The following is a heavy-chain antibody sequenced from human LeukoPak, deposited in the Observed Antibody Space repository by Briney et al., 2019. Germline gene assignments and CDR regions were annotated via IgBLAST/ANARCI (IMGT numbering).Heavy chain of an antibody. CDR3: AKAPHYDSSGYYFPNLSIGP. J-gene: IGHJ5*02. Sequence: GGSLRLSCAASGFTFSSYGMHWVRQAPGKGLEWVAVISYDGSNKYYADSVKGRFTISRDNSKNTLYLQMNSLRAEDTAVYYCAKAPHYDSSGYYFPNLSIGPWGQGTLVTVSS. D-gene: IGHD3-22*01. CDR2: ISYDGSNK. V-gene: IGHV3-30*18. CDR1: GFTFSSYG.